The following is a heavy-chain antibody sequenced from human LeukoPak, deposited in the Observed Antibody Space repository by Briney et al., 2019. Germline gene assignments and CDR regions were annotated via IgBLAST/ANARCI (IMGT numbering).Heavy chain of an antibody. D-gene: IGHD4-23*01. V-gene: IGHV3-23*01. CDR1: GFTFSSYA. CDR2: ISGSGGST. CDR3: AKDRGVVTRYFDY. J-gene: IGHJ4*02. Sequence: GGSLRLSCAASGFTFSSYAMSWVRQAPGKGLEWVSAISGSGGSTYYADSVKGRFTISRDNSKNTLYLQMNSLRAEDTAVYCCAKDRGVVTRYFDYWGQGTLVTVSS.